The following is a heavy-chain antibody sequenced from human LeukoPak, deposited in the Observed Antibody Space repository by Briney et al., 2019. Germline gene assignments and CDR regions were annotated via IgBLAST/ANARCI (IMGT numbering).Heavy chain of an antibody. CDR1: GGSISSYY. D-gene: IGHD6-25*01. Sequence: PSETLSLTCTVSGGSISSYYWSWIRQPPGKGLECIGYIYNSGSTNYNPSLKSRVSISVDTSKNQFSLKLSSVTAADTAVYYCARSAIDAFDIWGQGTRVTVSS. J-gene: IGHJ3*02. V-gene: IGHV4-59*08. CDR2: IYNSGST. CDR3: ARSAIDAFDI.